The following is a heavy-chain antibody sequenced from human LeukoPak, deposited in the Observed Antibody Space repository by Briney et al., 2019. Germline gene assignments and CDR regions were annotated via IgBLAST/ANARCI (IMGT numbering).Heavy chain of an antibody. CDR1: GNSFINYW. Sequence: GESLKISCKGSGNSFINYWIGWVRQMPGKGLERMGIIYPGDSDTRYSPSFQGRVTISADKSISTAYLQWSSLKASDTAMYYCARQIGSGGYARFDSWGQGTLVTVSS. CDR3: ARQIGSGGYARFDS. V-gene: IGHV5-51*01. CDR2: IYPGDSDT. D-gene: IGHD1-26*01. J-gene: IGHJ5*01.